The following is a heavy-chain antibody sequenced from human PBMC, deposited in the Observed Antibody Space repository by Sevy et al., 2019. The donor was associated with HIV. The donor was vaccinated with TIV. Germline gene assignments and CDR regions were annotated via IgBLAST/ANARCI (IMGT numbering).Heavy chain of an antibody. CDR1: GGSFSGYY. CDR3: ARGITMIAPYYYYYMDV. J-gene: IGHJ6*03. Sequence: SETLSLTCAVYGGSFSGYYWSWIRQPPGKGLEWIGEINHSGSTNYNPSLKSRVTISVDTSKNQFSLKLSSVTAADTAVYYCARGITMIAPYYYYYMDVWSKGTTVTVSS. D-gene: IGHD3-22*01. CDR2: INHSGST. V-gene: IGHV4-34*01.